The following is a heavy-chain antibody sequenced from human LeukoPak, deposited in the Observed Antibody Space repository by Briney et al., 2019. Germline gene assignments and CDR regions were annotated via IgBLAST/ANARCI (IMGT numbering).Heavy chain of an antibody. CDR2: IYHSGST. V-gene: IGHV4-38-2*01. CDR1: GYSISSGYY. CDR3: ARGPRYSGSYLPSYMDV. D-gene: IGHD1-26*01. Sequence: SETLSLTCAVSGYSISSGYYWGWIRQPPGKGLEWIGSIYHSGSTYYNPSLKSRVTISVDTSKNQFSLKLSSVTAADTAVYYCARGPRYSGSYLPSYMDVWGKGTTVTVSS. J-gene: IGHJ6*03.